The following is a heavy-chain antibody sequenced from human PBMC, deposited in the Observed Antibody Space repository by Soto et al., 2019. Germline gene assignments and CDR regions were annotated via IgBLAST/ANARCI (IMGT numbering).Heavy chain of an antibody. J-gene: IGHJ4*02. D-gene: IGHD5-18*01. Sequence: QVQLVQSGAEVKKPGASVKVSCKASGYTFTSYGISWVRQAPGQGLEWMGWISTYYDNTNYAQNLRGRVTMTTDTSTSTAYMELRCLRSDDTAVYYCARDPPRRYNSGQGLDYWGQGTLVTVSS. CDR3: ARDPPRRYNSGQGLDY. CDR2: ISTYYDNT. CDR1: GYTFTSYG. V-gene: IGHV1-18*04.